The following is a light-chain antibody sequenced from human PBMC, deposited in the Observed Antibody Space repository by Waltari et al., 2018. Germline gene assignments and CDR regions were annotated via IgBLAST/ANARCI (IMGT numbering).Light chain of an antibody. J-gene: IGKJ1*01. CDR2: AAS. V-gene: IGKV1-39*01. Sequence: DIQMTQSPSSLSASVGDRVTISCRASQTISTYLNWYQQKPGKAPKLLIYAASSLQSGVPSRFSGSGSGTDFTLTISNLQPEDFATYYCHQSFSTPPWTFGQGTKVEIK. CDR1: QTISTY. CDR3: HQSFSTPPWT.